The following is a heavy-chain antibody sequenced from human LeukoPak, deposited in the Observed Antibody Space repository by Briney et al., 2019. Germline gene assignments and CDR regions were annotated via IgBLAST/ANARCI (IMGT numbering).Heavy chain of an antibody. CDR1: GYSFTSYW. J-gene: IGHJ4*02. V-gene: IGHV5-10-1*01. CDR2: IDPSDSYT. D-gene: IGHD2-2*01. Sequence: GESLKISCKGSGYSFTSYWISWVRQMPGKGPEWMGRIDPSDSYTNYSPSFQGHVTISADKSISTAYLQWSSLKASDTAMYYCAIRGVVPAAIGDPFDYWGQGTLVTVSS. CDR3: AIRGVVPAAIGDPFDY.